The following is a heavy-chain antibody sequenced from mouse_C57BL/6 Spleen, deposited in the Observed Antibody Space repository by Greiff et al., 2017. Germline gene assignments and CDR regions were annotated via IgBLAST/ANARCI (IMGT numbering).Heavy chain of an antibody. D-gene: IGHD2-12*01. CDR1: GFTFSSYA. CDR3: ARAYSPAWFAY. Sequence: EVKVVESGGGLVKPGGSLKLSCAASGFTFSSYAMSWVRQTPEKRLEWVATISDGGSYTYYPDNVKGRFPISRDNAKNNLYLQMSHLKSEDTAMYYCARAYSPAWFAYWGHETLVTVSA. CDR2: ISDGGSYT. V-gene: IGHV5-4*03. J-gene: IGHJ3*01.